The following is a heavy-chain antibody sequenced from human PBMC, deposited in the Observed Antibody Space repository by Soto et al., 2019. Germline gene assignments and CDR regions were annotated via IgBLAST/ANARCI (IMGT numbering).Heavy chain of an antibody. CDR1: GFTFSSYA. V-gene: IGHV3-23*01. CDR2: ISDSGGST. J-gene: IGHJ6*02. CDR3: AKDRATIFGVVLKYGMDV. D-gene: IGHD3-3*01. Sequence: EVQLLESGGGLVQPGGSLRLSCAASGFTFSSYAMTWVRQAPGKGLEWVSGISDSGGSTNYADSVKGRFTISRDNSRNTLYLLMNSLRAEDTAVYYCAKDRATIFGVVLKYGMDVWGQGTTVSVSS.